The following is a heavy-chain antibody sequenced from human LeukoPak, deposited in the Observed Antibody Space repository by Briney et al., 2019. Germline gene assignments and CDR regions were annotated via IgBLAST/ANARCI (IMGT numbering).Heavy chain of an antibody. CDR2: INPSAGST. D-gene: IGHD6-13*01. V-gene: IGHV1-46*01. CDR1: GYTFTSCY. CDR3: ARVPIPPYSSSWYQPFDY. J-gene: IGHJ4*02. Sequence: ASVKVSCKTSGYTFTSCYMHWVRQAPGQGLEWMGMINPSAGSTRYAQKFQGRVTMTTDTSTSTVYMELSSLRSDDSAVYFCARVPIPPYSSSWYQPFDYWGQGTLVTVSS.